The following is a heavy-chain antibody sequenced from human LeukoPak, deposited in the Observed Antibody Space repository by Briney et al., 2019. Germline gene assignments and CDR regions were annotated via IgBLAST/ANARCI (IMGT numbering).Heavy chain of an antibody. CDR3: ARGGAVVVAARYRWFDP. J-gene: IGHJ5*02. CDR2: INHSGST. Sequence: SETLSLTCAVYGGSFSGYYWNWLRQPPGKGLEWMGEINHSGSTNYNPSLKSRITISVDTSKNQFSLKLSSVTAADTAVYYCARGGAVVVAARYRWFDPWGQATLVTVSS. V-gene: IGHV4-34*01. D-gene: IGHD2-15*01. CDR1: GGSFSGYY.